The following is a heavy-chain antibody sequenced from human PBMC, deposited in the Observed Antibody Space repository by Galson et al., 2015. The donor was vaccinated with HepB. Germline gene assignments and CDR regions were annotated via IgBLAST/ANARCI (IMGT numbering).Heavy chain of an antibody. CDR1: GFTFSHHA. Sequence: SLRLSCAASGFTFSHHAMHWVRQAPGKGLEWVAVISYDGSHKYYADSVKGRFTSSRDNSKNTLYLQMNSLRAEDTAVYYCAREEYGEHYFDYWGQGTPVTVSS. CDR2: ISYDGSHK. J-gene: IGHJ4*02. CDR3: AREEYGEHYFDY. V-gene: IGHV3-30*04. D-gene: IGHD4-17*01.